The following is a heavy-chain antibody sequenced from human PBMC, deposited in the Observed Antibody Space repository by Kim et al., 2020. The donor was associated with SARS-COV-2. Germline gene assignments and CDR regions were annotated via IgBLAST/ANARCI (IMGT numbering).Heavy chain of an antibody. CDR3: ARSAKGLVRGVFDY. V-gene: IGHV4-59*08. J-gene: IGHJ4*02. CDR1: GGSISSYY. CDR2: IYYSGST. D-gene: IGHD3-16*01. Sequence: SETLSLTCTVSGGSISSYYWSWIRQPPGKGLEWIGYIYYSGSTNYNPPLKSRVTISVDTSKNQFSLKLSSVTAADTAVYYCARSAKGLVRGVFDYWGQGTLVNVSS.